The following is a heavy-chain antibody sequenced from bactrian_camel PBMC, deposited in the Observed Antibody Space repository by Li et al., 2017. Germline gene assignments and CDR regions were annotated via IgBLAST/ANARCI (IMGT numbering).Heavy chain of an antibody. D-gene: IGHD7*01. Sequence: QLVESGGGLVQPGGSLRLSCAVSDFPFNNKWMHWVRQAPGKGFEWVSAITGTGRNTYYQQHLRDRFTISRDNVKNTVSLQMTSLKPEDTAMYYCAADCPTVAGGSRAAVFGHWGQGTQVTVS. CDR1: DFPFNNKW. J-gene: IGHJ6*01. V-gene: IGHV3S25*01. CDR2: ITGTGRNT. CDR3: AADCPTVAGGSRAAVFGH.